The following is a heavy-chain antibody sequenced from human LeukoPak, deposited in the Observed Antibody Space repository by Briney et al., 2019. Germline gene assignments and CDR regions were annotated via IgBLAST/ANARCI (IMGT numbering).Heavy chain of an antibody. V-gene: IGHV4-34*01. Sequence: SETLSLTCAVYGGSFSGYYWSWIRQPPGKGLEWIGEINHSGSTNYNPSLKSRVTISVDTSKNQFSLKLSSVTAADTAVYYCARVGRGYSFNVYYFDYWGQGTLVTVSS. CDR2: INHSGST. CDR1: GGSFSGYY. D-gene: IGHD5-18*01. J-gene: IGHJ4*02. CDR3: ARVGRGYSFNVYYFDY.